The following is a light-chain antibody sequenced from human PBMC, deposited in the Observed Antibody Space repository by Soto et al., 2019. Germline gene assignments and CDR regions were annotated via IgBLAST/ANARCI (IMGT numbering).Light chain of an antibody. CDR2: AAS. Sequence: DIQMTQSQSSLSASVGHTVTITCRASQDVRSDLGWYQHKPGKAPKRLIYAASRLQGGVPSRFSGSGSGTEFTLTIGSLQPEDSATYYCLQHDSFPYTFGQGTRLEI. V-gene: IGKV1-17*01. CDR3: LQHDSFPYT. CDR1: QDVRSD. J-gene: IGKJ2*01.